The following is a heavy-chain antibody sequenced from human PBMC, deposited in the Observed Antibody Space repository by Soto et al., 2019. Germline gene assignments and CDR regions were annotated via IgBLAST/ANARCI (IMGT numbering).Heavy chain of an antibody. Sequence: SETLSLTCAVYGGSFSGYYWSWIRQPPGKGLEWIGEINHSGSTNYNPSLKSRVTISVDTSKNQFPLKLSSVTAADTAVYYCARGITMVRGVINRWFDPWGQGTLVTVSS. CDR3: ARGITMVRGVINRWFDP. J-gene: IGHJ5*02. D-gene: IGHD3-10*01. V-gene: IGHV4-34*01. CDR1: GGSFSGYY. CDR2: INHSGST.